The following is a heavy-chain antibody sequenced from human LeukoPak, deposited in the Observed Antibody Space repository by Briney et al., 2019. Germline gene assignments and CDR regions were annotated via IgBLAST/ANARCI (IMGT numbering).Heavy chain of an antibody. CDR3: ARFERGSGSYYRYYFDY. Sequence: PGESLKISCKGSGYSFTSYWIGWVRQMPGKGLEWMGIIYPGDSDTRYSPSFQGQVTISADKSISTAYLQWSSLKASDTAMYYCARFERGSGSYYRYYFDYWGQGTLVTVSS. J-gene: IGHJ4*02. D-gene: IGHD3-10*01. V-gene: IGHV5-51*01. CDR1: GYSFTSYW. CDR2: IYPGDSDT.